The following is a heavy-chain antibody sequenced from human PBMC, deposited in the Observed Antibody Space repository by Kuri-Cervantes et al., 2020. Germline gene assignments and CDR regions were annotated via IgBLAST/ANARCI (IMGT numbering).Heavy chain of an antibody. CDR2: IYYSGST. Sequence: SETLSLTCTVSGGSISSGGYYWSWIRQSPGRGLEWIGYIYYSGSTYYSPSLKSLITISVDTPKNQFSLKLSSVTAADTAVYYCARYCSSSTCRTFDYWGQGTLVTVSS. CDR3: ARYCSSSTCRTFDY. CDR1: GGSISSGGYY. J-gene: IGHJ4*02. V-gene: IGHV4-31*01. D-gene: IGHD2-2*01.